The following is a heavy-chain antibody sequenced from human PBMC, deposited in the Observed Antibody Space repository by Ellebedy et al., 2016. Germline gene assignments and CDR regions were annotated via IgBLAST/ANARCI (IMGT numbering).Heavy chain of an antibody. V-gene: IGHV4-30-4*01. D-gene: IGHD3-22*01. J-gene: IGHJ4*02. CDR1: GGSISSGDYY. CDR2: IYYSGST. CDR3: ARELGDYYDSSGYYDTQGG. Sequence: SETLSLTXTVSGGSISSGDYYWSWIRQPPGKGLEWIGYIYYSGSTYYNPSLKSRVTISVDTSKNQFSLKLSSVTAADTAVYYCARELGDYYDSSGYYDTQGGWGQGTLVTVSS.